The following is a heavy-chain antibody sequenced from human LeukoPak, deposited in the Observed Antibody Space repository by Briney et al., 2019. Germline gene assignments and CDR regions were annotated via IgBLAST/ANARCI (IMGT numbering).Heavy chain of an antibody. CDR3: ASYDFWSGYPDAFDI. Sequence: SETLSLTCTVSGGSISSSSYYWGWIRQPPGKGPEWIGSIYYSGSTYYNPSLKSRVTISVDTSKNQFSLKLSSVTAADTAVYYCASYDFWSGYPDAFDIWGQGTMVTVSS. CDR1: GGSISSSSYY. CDR2: IYYSGST. J-gene: IGHJ3*02. V-gene: IGHV4-39*07. D-gene: IGHD3-3*01.